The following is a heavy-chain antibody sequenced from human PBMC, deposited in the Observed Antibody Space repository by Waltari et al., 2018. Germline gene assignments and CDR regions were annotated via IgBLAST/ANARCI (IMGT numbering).Heavy chain of an antibody. CDR2: INHSEHT. CDR3: ARGRRISMIRGTWGFDY. D-gene: IGHD3-10*01. J-gene: IGHJ4*02. CDR1: GGSFSGYF. V-gene: IGHV4-34*02. Sequence: QVQLQQWGAGLLKPSETLSLTCAVDGGSFSGYFWSWIRQPPGKGLEWIGEINHSEHTNYNPSLKSRVTMSVDTSKNQFSLNLSSVTAADTAVYYCARGRRISMIRGTWGFDYWGQGTLVTVSS.